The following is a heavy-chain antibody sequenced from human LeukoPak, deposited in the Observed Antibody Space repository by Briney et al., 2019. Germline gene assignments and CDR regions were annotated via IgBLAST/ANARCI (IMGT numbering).Heavy chain of an antibody. Sequence: RGSLRLSCAASGFTFSSYAMSWVRQAPGKGLEWVSAISGSGGSTYYADSVKGRFTISRDNSKNTLYLQMNSLRAEDTAVYYCAPADYDSSGYYFDYWGQGTLVTVSS. CDR3: APADYDSSGYYFDY. D-gene: IGHD3-22*01. CDR2: ISGSGGST. CDR1: GFTFSSYA. V-gene: IGHV3-23*01. J-gene: IGHJ4*02.